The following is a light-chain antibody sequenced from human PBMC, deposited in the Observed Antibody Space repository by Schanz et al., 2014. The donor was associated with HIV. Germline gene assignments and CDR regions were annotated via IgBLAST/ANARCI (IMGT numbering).Light chain of an antibody. CDR2: DVA. CDR1: SSDVGAYDY. V-gene: IGLV2-14*03. Sequence: QSALTQPPSASGSPGQSVTISCTGTSSDVGAYDYVSWYQQYPGKAPKLVIYDVANRPSGVSNRFSGTKSGNTASLTISGLQAEDEADYYCSSYTSSSTVVFGGGTKLTVL. CDR3: SSYTSSSTVV. J-gene: IGLJ2*01.